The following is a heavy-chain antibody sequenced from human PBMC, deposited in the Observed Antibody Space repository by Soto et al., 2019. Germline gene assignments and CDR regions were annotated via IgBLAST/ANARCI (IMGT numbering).Heavy chain of an antibody. Sequence: ASVKVSCKASGYTFTSYYMHWVRQAPGQGLEWMGIINPSGGSTSYAQKLQGRATMTRDTSTSTVYMELSSLRSEDTAVYYCARDGSPSYDYSSYGMDVWGQGTTVTVSS. CDR2: INPSGGST. CDR1: GYTFTSYY. D-gene: IGHD3-10*01. J-gene: IGHJ6*02. CDR3: ARDGSPSYDYSSYGMDV. V-gene: IGHV1-46*01.